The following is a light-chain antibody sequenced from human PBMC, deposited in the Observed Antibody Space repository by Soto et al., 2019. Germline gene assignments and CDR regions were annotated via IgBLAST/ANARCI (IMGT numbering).Light chain of an antibody. CDR2: GAS. V-gene: IGKV3-15*01. J-gene: IGKJ1*01. Sequence: EIVLTQSPATLSLSPGERATLSCRASQSFSSYLAWYQQKPGQAPRLLIYGASTRATGIPARFSGSGSGTEFTLTISSLQSEDFAVYYCQQYNTWSTFGQGTKVDIK. CDR1: QSFSSY. CDR3: QQYNTWST.